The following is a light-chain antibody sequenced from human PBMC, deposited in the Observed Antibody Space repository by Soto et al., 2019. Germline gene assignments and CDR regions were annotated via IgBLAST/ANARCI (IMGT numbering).Light chain of an antibody. CDR3: SSYAGSNNLL. CDR2: EVN. V-gene: IGLV2-8*01. J-gene: IGLJ2*01. Sequence: QSVLTQPPSASGSPGQSVTISCTGTISDVGGYNYVSWYQQHPGKAPKLMIYEVNKRPSGVPDRFFGSKSGNTASLTVSGLQAEDEADYYCSSYAGSNNLLFGGGTKLTVL. CDR1: ISDVGGYNY.